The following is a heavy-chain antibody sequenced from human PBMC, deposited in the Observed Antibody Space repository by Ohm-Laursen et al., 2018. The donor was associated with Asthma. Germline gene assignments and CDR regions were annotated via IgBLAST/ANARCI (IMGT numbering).Heavy chain of an antibody. Sequence: SLRLSCAASGFTFSSYAMHWVRQAPGKGLEYVSAISSNGGSTYYADSVKGRFTISRDNSKNTLYLQMSSLRAEDTAVYYCVKGHYYDFWSGYLDYWGQGTLVTVSS. CDR1: GFTFSSYA. CDR3: VKGHYYDFWSGYLDY. D-gene: IGHD3-3*01. J-gene: IGHJ4*02. CDR2: ISSNGGST. V-gene: IGHV3-64D*08.